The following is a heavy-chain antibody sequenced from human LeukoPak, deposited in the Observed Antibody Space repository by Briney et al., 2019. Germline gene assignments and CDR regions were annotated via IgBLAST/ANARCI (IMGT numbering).Heavy chain of an antibody. J-gene: IGHJ3*01. CDR2: ISYDGSNK. D-gene: IGHD3-10*01. CDR3: AKDQWWFGESNAFDV. CDR1: GFTFSSYG. Sequence: GGSLRLSCAASGFTFSSYGMHWVRQAPGKGLEWVAVISYDGSNKYYADSVKGRFTISRDNSKNTLYLQMNSLRAEDTAVYYCAKDQWWFGESNAFDVWGQGTVVTVSS. V-gene: IGHV3-30*18.